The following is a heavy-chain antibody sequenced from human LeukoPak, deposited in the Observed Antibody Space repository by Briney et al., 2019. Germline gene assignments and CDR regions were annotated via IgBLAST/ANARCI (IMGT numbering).Heavy chain of an antibody. V-gene: IGHV1-2*02. D-gene: IGHD2-2*01. CDR3: ARDYEGDIVVVPAADY. CDR1: GYTFTGYY. J-gene: IGHJ4*02. CDR2: INHNSGGT. Sequence: ASVKVSCKASGYTFTGYYMRWVRQAPGQGLEWRGWINHNSGGTNYAQKFKGRVTMTRDTSNSTAYMELSRLRSDDTAVYYCARDYEGDIVVVPAADYWGQGTMVTVSS.